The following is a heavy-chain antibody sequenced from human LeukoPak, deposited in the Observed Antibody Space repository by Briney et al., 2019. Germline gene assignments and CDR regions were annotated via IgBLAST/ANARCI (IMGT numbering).Heavy chain of an antibody. D-gene: IGHD2-15*01. CDR2: ISSSGSTI. CDR1: GFTFSDYY. J-gene: IGHJ4*02. Sequence: PGGSLRLSCAASGFTFSDYYMSWIRQAPGKGLEWVSYISSSGSTIYYADSVKGRFTMSRDNDKNLMYLQMNSLKAEDTAVYYCARDCSGRNWARDFDYWGQGTLVTVSS. V-gene: IGHV3-11*04. CDR3: ARDCSGRNWARDFDY.